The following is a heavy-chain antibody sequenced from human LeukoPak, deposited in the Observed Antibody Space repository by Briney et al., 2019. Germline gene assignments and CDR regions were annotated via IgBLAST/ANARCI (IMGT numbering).Heavy chain of an antibody. CDR3: AAQKGANWNQPYNWFDP. J-gene: IGHJ5*02. Sequence: ASVKVSCKASGGTFSSYAISWVRQAPGQGLEWMGGIIPIFGAANYAQKFQGRVTITTDESTSTAYMELSSLRSEDTAVYYCAAQKGANWNQPYNWFDPWGQGTLVTVSS. V-gene: IGHV1-69*05. CDR2: IIPIFGAA. CDR1: GGTFSSYA. D-gene: IGHD1-20*01.